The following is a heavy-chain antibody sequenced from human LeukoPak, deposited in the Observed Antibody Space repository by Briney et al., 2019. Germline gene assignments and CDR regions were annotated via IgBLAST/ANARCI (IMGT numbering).Heavy chain of an antibody. J-gene: IGHJ3*02. CDR1: GGSISSSSYY. CDR2: IYYSGST. CDR3: ARLPHYYDSSGYYVDAFGI. Sequence: PSETLSLTCTVSGGSISSSSYYWGWIRQPPGKGLEWIGSIYYSGSTYYNPSLKSRVTISVDASKNQFSLKLSSVTAADTAVYYCARLPHYYDSSGYYVDAFGIWGQGTMVTVSS. V-gene: IGHV4-39*01. D-gene: IGHD3-22*01.